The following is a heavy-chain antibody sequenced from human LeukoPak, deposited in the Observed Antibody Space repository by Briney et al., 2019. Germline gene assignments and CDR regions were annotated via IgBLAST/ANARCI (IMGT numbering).Heavy chain of an antibody. CDR1: GFTFSNYW. V-gene: IGHV3-74*01. D-gene: IGHD2-2*03. Sequence: PGGSLRLSCAASGFTFSNYWMHWVRQAPGKGLVWVSRIDIDGSSTSYADSVKGRFTISRDNAKNTLYLQMSSLRAEDTAVYYCARAGYCTRTSCYVDYWGQGTLVTVSS. CDR2: IDIDGSST. J-gene: IGHJ4*02. CDR3: ARAGYCTRTSCYVDY.